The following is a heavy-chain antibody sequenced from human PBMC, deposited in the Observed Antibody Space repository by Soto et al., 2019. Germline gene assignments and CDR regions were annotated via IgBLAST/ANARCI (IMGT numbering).Heavy chain of an antibody. CDR2: IYYSGST. Sequence: QLQLQESGPGLVKPSETLSLTCTVSGGSISSSSYYWGWIRQPPGKGLAWIGSIYYSGSTYYNPSLKPRVTLSVDTSKNQFSLELSAVNAADTAVYYCARLASGSGSRYYYYFYMDAWGKGTTVTVSS. J-gene: IGHJ6*03. V-gene: IGHV4-39*01. D-gene: IGHD3-10*01. CDR3: ARLASGSGSRYYYYFYMDA. CDR1: GGSISSSSYY.